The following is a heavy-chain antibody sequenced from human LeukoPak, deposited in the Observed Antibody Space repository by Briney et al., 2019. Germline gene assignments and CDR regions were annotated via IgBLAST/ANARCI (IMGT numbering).Heavy chain of an antibody. CDR3: AQGDFWSGYPFDY. V-gene: IGHV3-23*01. D-gene: IGHD3-3*01. CDR2: ISGSGTST. J-gene: IGHJ4*02. Sequence: GGSLRLSSAPSGFTFSSYAMSWVRQAPGKGLEWVSAISGSGTSTYYADSVKGRFTISRDNSKNTLYLQMNSLRAEDTAVYYCAQGDFWSGYPFDYWGQGTLVTVSS. CDR1: GFTFSSYA.